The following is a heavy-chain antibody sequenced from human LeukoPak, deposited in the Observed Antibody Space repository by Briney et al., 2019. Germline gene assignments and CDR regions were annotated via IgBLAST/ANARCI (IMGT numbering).Heavy chain of an antibody. V-gene: IGHV4-59*08. CDR2: IYYSGST. J-gene: IGHJ4*02. CDR1: GGSISSYY. CDR3: ARSITMVSKIDY. Sequence: SETLSLTCTVSGGSISSYYWSWIRQPPKKGLEWIGYIYYSGSTNYNPSLKSRVTISVDTSKNQFSLKLSSVTAADTAVYFCARSITMVSKIDYWGQGTLVTVSS. D-gene: IGHD3-10*01.